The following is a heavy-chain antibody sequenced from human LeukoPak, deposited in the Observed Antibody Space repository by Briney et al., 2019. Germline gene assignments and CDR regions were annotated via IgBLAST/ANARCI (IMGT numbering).Heavy chain of an antibody. CDR3: AKDIAVAGYYFDY. D-gene: IGHD6-19*01. CDR2: ISGSGGST. V-gene: IGHV3-23*01. CDR1: GFTFSSYA. Sequence: GGSLRLSCAASGFTFSSYAMSWVRQAPGKGLEWVSAISGSGGSTYYADSVKGRFTISRDNSENTLYLQMNSLRAEDTAVCYCAKDIAVAGYYFDYWGQGTLVTVSS. J-gene: IGHJ4*02.